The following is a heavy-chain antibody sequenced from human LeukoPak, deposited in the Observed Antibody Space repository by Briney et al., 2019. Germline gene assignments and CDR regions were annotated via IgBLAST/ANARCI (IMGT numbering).Heavy chain of an antibody. CDR3: ARYQGGGWDV. Sequence: GGSLRLSCAASGFAFSTYAMHWVRQAPGKGLEWVANIKQDGSEKYYLDSVKGRFTISRDNAKNSLYVQMNSLRAEDTAVYYCARYQGGGWDVWGQGTTVTVSS. V-gene: IGHV3-7*01. CDR2: IKQDGSEK. CDR1: GFAFSTYA. D-gene: IGHD6-25*01. J-gene: IGHJ6*02.